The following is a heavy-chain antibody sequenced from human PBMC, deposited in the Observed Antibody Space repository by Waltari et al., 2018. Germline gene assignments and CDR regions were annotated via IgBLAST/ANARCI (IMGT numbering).Heavy chain of an antibody. V-gene: IGHV3-73*01. CDR3: TRRVATAYYGMDV. CDR1: GFTFSGSA. Sequence: EVQLVESGGGLVQPGGSLKLSCAASGFTFSGSAMHWVRQASGKGLEWVGRIRRKANSYATAYAASVKGRFTISRDDSKNTAYLQMNSLKTEDTAVYYCTRRVATAYYGMDVWGQGTTVTVSS. CDR2: IRRKANSYAT. D-gene: IGHD5-18*01. J-gene: IGHJ6*02.